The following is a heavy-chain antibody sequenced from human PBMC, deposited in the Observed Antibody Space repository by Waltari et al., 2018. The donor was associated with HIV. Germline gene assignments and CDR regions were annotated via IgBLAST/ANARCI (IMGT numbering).Heavy chain of an antibody. CDR1: GITVSTYA. J-gene: IGHJ5*02. CDR2: INVGNGNS. V-gene: IGHV1-3*01. D-gene: IGHD6-19*01. CDR3: ASEQYSSDWYDNH. Sequence: QVQLVQSGAVGKKPGASVQVSCKASGITVSTYAMQWVRQAPGQRLEWMGWINVGNGNSDYSQKFQGRVTITRDKSASTAYMELSGLRSEDTAVYYCASEQYSSDWYDNHWGQGTLVTGSS.